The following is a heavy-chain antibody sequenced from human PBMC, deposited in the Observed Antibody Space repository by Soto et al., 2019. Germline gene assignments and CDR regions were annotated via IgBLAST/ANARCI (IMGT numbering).Heavy chain of an antibody. CDR3: ARGSVVAATLFDY. CDR1: GDSLSSSGCY. J-gene: IGHJ4*02. V-gene: IGHV4-39*07. D-gene: IGHD2-15*01. CDR2: IYYSGST. Sequence: SETLSLTCPVSGDSLSSSGCYWGWIRQPPGKGLEWIGSIYYSGSTYYNPSLRSRVTLSADTSKNQFSLKLSSVTAADTAVYYCARGSVVAATLFDYWGQGTLVTVSS.